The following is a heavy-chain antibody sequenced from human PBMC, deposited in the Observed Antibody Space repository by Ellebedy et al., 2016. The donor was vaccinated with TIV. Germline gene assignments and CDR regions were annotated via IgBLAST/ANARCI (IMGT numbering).Heavy chain of an antibody. CDR1: GFTFSSYA. CDR3: ARLGVIAADGASDY. Sequence: PGGSLRPSCAASGFTFSSYAMSRVRQTPGKGLEWVSSISYSGDLMYYADSVKGRFTTSRDNAENSLYLQMNSLRAEDTAVYYCARLGVIAADGASDYWGQGTLVIVSS. D-gene: IGHD6-25*01. J-gene: IGHJ4*02. CDR2: ISYSGDLM. V-gene: IGHV3-21*04.